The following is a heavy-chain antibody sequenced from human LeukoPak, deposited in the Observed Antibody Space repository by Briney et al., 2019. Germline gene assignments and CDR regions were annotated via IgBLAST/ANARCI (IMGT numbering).Heavy chain of an antibody. V-gene: IGHV5-51*01. CDR2: IYPGDSDT. J-gene: IGHJ1*01. CDR3: ARHEGGYYPEYFQH. Sequence: IYPGDSDTRYSPSLQGQVTISADKSISTAYLQWSSLKASDTAMYYCARHEGGYYPEYFQHWGQGTLVTVSS. D-gene: IGHD3-22*01.